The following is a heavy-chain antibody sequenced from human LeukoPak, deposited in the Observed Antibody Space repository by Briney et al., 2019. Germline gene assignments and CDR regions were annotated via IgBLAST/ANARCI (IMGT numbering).Heavy chain of an antibody. CDR3: ARMSVGHAFEI. CDR2: IHESGTT. Sequence: SETLSLTCSVSGGSMSDYFWSWVRQPPGKRLEWIGYIHESGTTNYNPSLLSRLSISVDPSKKQFSLKLSSVTAADTAVYYCARMSVGHAFEIWGQGTLVSVSS. CDR1: GGSMSDYF. J-gene: IGHJ3*02. V-gene: IGHV4-4*09. D-gene: IGHD1-26*01.